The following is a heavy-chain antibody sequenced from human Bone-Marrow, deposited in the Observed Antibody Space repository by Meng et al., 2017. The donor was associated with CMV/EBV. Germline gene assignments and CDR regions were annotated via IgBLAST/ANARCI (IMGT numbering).Heavy chain of an antibody. CDR3: ARGTAFWSGYPLFGY. CDR2: VYYTGST. J-gene: IGHJ4*02. D-gene: IGHD3-3*01. CDR1: GGSVSSGGYY. V-gene: IGHV4-61*08. Sequence: SETLSLTCTLSGGSVSSGGYYCSWIRQPPGKGLEWIGYVYYTGSTNYNPSLKSRVTISADTSKNQFSLRLSSVTAADTAVYYCARGTAFWSGYPLFGYWGQGTRVTVSS.